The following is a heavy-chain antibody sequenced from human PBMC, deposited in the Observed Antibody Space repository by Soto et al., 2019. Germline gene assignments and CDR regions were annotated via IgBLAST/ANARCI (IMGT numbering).Heavy chain of an antibody. Sequence: EVQLLESGGGLVQPGGSLRLSCAASGFTFSSYAMSWVRQAPGKGLEWVSAISGSGGSTYYADSVKGRFTISRDNSKNTLYLQMNSLRAEDTAVYYCAKDLPDSSGYYPDAFDIWGQGTMVTVSS. CDR1: GFTFSSYA. CDR2: ISGSGGST. J-gene: IGHJ3*02. D-gene: IGHD3-22*01. CDR3: AKDLPDSSGYYPDAFDI. V-gene: IGHV3-23*01.